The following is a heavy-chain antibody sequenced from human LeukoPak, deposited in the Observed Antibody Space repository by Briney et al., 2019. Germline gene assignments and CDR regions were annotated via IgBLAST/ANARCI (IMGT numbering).Heavy chain of an antibody. V-gene: IGHV4-38-2*02. Sequence: SETLSLTCTVSGYSISSGYYWGWIRQPPGKGLEWIGSIYHSGSTYYNPSLKSRVPISVDTSKNQFSLKLSSVTAADTAVYYCARDRDYYDSSGYYAGGHAFDIWGQGTMVTVSS. D-gene: IGHD3-22*01. CDR2: IYHSGST. CDR1: GYSISSGYY. J-gene: IGHJ3*02. CDR3: ARDRDYYDSSGYYAGGHAFDI.